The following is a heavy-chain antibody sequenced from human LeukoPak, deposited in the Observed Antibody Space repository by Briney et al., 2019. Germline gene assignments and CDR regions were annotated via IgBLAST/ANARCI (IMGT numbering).Heavy chain of an antibody. V-gene: IGHV4-59*01. D-gene: IGHD2-2*02. CDR1: GGSISSYY. Sequence: SETLSLTCTVSGGSISSYYWSWIRQPPGKGLEWIGYIYYSGSTNYNPSLKSRVTISVDTSKNQFSLKLSSVTAADTAVYYCARAADGRYQLLYAAFDIWGQGTMVTVSS. J-gene: IGHJ3*02. CDR2: IYYSGST. CDR3: ARAADGRYQLLYAAFDI.